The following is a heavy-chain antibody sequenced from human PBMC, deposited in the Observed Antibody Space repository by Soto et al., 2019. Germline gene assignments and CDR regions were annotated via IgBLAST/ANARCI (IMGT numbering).Heavy chain of an antibody. CDR3: ACLSGKRGSLIAY. D-gene: IGHD2-15*01. CDR2: ISYSGNT. J-gene: IGHJ4*02. CDR1: GDSTSNYY. V-gene: IGHV4-59*01. Sequence: SETLSLTCIISGDSTSNYYWGWIRQSPGKGLEWIGYISYSGNTNYNPSLKSRVTISVDTSKDQLSLKVTSVTAADTAMYYCACLSGKRGSLIAYSGQGSQVTVSS.